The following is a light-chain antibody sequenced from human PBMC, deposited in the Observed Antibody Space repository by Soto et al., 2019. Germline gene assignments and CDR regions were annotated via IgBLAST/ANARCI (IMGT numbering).Light chain of an antibody. CDR3: QQSYSTPPIT. Sequence: DIPMTPSPSSLSASVGDRVTITCRASQSISSYLNWYQQKPGKAPKLLIYAASSLQSGVPSRFSGSGSGTDFTLTISSLQPEDFATYYCQQSYSTPPITFGQGTQLEIK. CDR2: AAS. V-gene: IGKV1-39*01. J-gene: IGKJ5*01. CDR1: QSISSY.